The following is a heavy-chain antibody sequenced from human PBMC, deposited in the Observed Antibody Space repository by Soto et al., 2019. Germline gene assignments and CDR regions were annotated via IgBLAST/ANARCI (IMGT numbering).Heavy chain of an antibody. CDR3: VKGPYYYDSSGSKEGPDY. CDR2: ISSNGGST. Sequence: RSLRLCCSASGFTFSDHAMHLILQAPGKGLEYVSAISSNGGSTYYADSVKGRFTISRDNSKNTLYLQMSSLRAEDTAVYYCVKGPYYYDSSGSKEGPDYWGQGTLVTVSS. D-gene: IGHD3-22*01. CDR1: GFTFSDHA. J-gene: IGHJ4*02. V-gene: IGHV3-64D*08.